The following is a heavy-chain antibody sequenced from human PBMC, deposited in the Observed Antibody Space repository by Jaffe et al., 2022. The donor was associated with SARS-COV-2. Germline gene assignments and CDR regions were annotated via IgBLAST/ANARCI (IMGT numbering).Heavy chain of an antibody. Sequence: QVQLQESGPGLVKPSETLSLTCTVSGGSISSYYWSWIRQPPGKGLEWIGYIYYSGSTNYNPSLKSRVTISVDTSKNQFSLKLSSVTAADTAVYYCASSPSDHYVWGSYRHFYYYYYMDVWGKGTTVTVSS. V-gene: IGHV4-59*01. CDR2: IYYSGST. CDR1: GGSISSYY. D-gene: IGHD3-16*02. CDR3: ASSPSDHYVWGSYRHFYYYYYMDV. J-gene: IGHJ6*03.